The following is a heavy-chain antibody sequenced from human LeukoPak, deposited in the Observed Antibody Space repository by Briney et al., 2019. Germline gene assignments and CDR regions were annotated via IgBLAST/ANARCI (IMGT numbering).Heavy chain of an antibody. V-gene: IGHV4-4*07. J-gene: IGHJ4*02. CDR3: ARDPTTVTTIFDS. D-gene: IGHD4-17*01. Sequence: ETLSLTCSVSGVSISAYYWSWIRPPAGKGLEWIGRIYPGESIYASGNTNYNPSLKSRVSMSGDTSKNQVSLKLRSVTAADTAVYYCARDPTTVTTIFDSWGQGTLVTVSS. CDR1: GVSISAYY. CDR2: IYPGESIYASGNT.